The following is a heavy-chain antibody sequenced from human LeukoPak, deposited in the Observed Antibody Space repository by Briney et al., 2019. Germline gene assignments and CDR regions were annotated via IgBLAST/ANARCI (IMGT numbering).Heavy chain of an antibody. CDR3: ARAPGVAEVGRLDL. CDR1: GGSISSGDSH. Sequence: SQTLSLTCTVSGGSISSGDSHWSWIRQPPGKGLEWIGYISYSGNIYYNPSLKSRLTISLDMSKNQFSLKLSSVTAADTAVYYCARAPGVAEVGRLDLWGRGTLVTVSS. CDR2: ISYSGNI. V-gene: IGHV4-30-4*01. D-gene: IGHD7-27*01. J-gene: IGHJ2*01.